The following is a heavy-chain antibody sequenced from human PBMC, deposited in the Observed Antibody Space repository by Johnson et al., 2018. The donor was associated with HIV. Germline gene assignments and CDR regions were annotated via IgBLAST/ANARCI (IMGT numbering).Heavy chain of an antibody. CDR2: IKSKTDGGTT. D-gene: IGHD3-3*01. J-gene: IGHJ3*02. V-gene: IGHV3-15*01. CDR1: GFTFSNAW. CDR3: TTDWGVGGVVGTLDI. Sequence: EVQLVESGGGLVQPGGSLRLSCAASGFTFSNAWMSWVRQAPGKGLEWVGRIKSKTDGGTTDYAAPVKGRFTISRDDSKNTLYLQMNSLKTEDAAVYSCTTDWGVGGVVGTLDIWGQGTMVTVSS.